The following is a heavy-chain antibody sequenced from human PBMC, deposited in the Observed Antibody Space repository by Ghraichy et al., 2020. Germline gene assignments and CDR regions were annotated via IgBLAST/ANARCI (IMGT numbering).Heavy chain of an antibody. J-gene: IGHJ4*02. CDR3: ARDPPGTEDFDY. CDR1: GFPFSSHN. Sequence: GGSLRLSCAASGFPFSSHNMNWVRQAPGKGLEWISYISDTSSTMFYADSVKGRFTISRDNAKNSLYLQMNSLRAEDTAVYYCARDPPGTEDFDYWGQGTLVTVSP. D-gene: IGHD3/OR15-3a*01. V-gene: IGHV3-48*04. CDR2: ISDTSSTM.